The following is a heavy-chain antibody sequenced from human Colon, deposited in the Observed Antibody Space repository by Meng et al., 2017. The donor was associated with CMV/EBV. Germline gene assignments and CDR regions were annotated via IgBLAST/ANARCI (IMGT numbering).Heavy chain of an antibody. CDR1: GFSVRNNY. Sequence: GESLQISCSASGFSVRNNYISWVRPGPGQGLEWVSVIYDTGRTYYADSVKGRVTVSRDESKNTVVLQMNNLRAEDTAVYYWARNRLECGGDGYSADSWGQGTLVTVSS. CDR3: ARNRLECGGDGYSADS. CDR2: IYDTGRT. J-gene: IGHJ5*02. V-gene: IGHV3-66*01. D-gene: IGHD2-21*02.